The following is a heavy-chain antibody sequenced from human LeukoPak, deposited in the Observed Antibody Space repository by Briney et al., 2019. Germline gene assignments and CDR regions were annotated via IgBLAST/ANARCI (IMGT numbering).Heavy chain of an antibody. Sequence: PGGSLRLSCVASGFTFSDYWMSWGRQAPGPGLEWVANIKSDESERFFSASVKGRFTISRDNAKNSVYLQMSSLRAEDTGVYYCATTLNIATPGHLWGQGALVTVSS. CDR1: GFTFSDYW. D-gene: IGHD6-13*01. CDR2: IKSDESER. J-gene: IGHJ4*02. CDR3: ATTLNIATPGHL. V-gene: IGHV3-7*01.